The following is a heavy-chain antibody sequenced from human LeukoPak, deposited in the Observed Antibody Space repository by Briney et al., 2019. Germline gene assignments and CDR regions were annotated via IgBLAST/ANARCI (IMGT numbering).Heavy chain of an antibody. CDR3: AVPIAAADSFDY. CDR2: INPSGGST. J-gene: IGHJ4*02. V-gene: IGHV1-46*01. Sequence: ASVKVSCKASGYTFTSYYIHWVRQAPGQGLEWVGVINPSGGSTNYAQSFQGRVTMTRDQSKSTVYMELGSLRSEDTAVYYCAVPIAAADSFDYWGQGTLVTVSS. D-gene: IGHD6-13*01. CDR1: GYTFTSYY.